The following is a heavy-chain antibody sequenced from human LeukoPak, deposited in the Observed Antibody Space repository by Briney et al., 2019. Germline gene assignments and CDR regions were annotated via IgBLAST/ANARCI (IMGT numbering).Heavy chain of an antibody. CDR1: GGSISSYY. J-gene: IGHJ6*03. D-gene: IGHD3-10*01. V-gene: IGHV4-59*01. CDR2: IYYSGST. CDR3: ARRFGELLYRGYYYYYMDV. Sequence: SETLSLTCTVPGGSISSYYWSWIRQPPGKGLEWIGYIYYSGSTNYNPSLKSRVTISVDTSKNQFSLKLSSVTAADTAVYYCARRFGELLYRGYYYYYMDVWGKGTTVTVSS.